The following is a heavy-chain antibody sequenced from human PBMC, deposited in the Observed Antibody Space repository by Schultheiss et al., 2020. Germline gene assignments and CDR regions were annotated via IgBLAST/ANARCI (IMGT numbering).Heavy chain of an antibody. Sequence: SGPTLVKPTETLTLTCTVSGFSLSNARMGVSWIRQPPGKALEWLALIDWDDDKYYSTSLKTRLTISKDTSKNQVVLTMTNMDPVDTATYYCAHRGYDSSVDYWGEGTLVTVST. CDR2: IDWDDDK. D-gene: IGHD3-22*01. CDR1: GFSLSNARMG. CDR3: AHRGYDSSVDY. V-gene: IGHV2-70*12. J-gene: IGHJ4*02.